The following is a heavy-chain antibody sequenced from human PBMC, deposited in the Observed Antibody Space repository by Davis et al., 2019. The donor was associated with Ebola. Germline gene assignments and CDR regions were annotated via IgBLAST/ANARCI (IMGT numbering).Heavy chain of an antibody. CDR1: GGSISSRNYY. V-gene: IGHV4-39*01. Sequence: PSETLSLTCTVSGGSISSRNYYWGWIRQSPKKGLEWIGRISYSGSTQYNPSLKSRVTISVDTSKNQFSLKLSPVTAADTAVYYCARRPYIGSGDALDIWGQGTMVTVSS. D-gene: IGHD5-12*01. J-gene: IGHJ3*02. CDR3: ARRPYIGSGDALDI. CDR2: ISYSGST.